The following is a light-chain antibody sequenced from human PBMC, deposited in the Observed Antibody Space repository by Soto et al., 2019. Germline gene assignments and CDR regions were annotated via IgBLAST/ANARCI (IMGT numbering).Light chain of an antibody. Sequence: QSALTQPPSASGTPGQRVTISCSGSSSNIGINFVSWYQQLPGAAPRLLIYMNNQRPSGVPDRFSGSKSGTSVSLAISGLRSEDEADYYCAVWDDSLNGWVFGGGTKVTVL. J-gene: IGLJ3*02. CDR3: AVWDDSLNGWV. CDR2: MNN. CDR1: SSNIGINF. V-gene: IGLV1-47*01.